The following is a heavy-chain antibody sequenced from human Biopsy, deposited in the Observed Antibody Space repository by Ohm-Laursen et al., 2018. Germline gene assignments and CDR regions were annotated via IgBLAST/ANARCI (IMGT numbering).Heavy chain of an antibody. CDR1: GDSISSDF. J-gene: IGHJ4*02. Sequence: GTLSLTCTVSGDSISSDFWSWIRQTPGKGLEWIGYISYTGDTNYNPSLESRITISLDTSKNQFSLMLSSVTAAETAVYYCARSNGYGDYRFDDWGQGTLVTVAS. V-gene: IGHV4-59*01. CDR2: ISYTGDT. CDR3: ARSNGYGDYRFDD. D-gene: IGHD4-11*01.